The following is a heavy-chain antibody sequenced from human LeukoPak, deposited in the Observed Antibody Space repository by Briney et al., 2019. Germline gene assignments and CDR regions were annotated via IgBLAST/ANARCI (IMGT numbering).Heavy chain of an antibody. J-gene: IGHJ4*02. CDR3: ARAWVVGVPGCDY. V-gene: IGHV1-18*01. CDR1: GYAFTSYG. CDR2: ISAYNGNT. Sequence: ASVKVSCKASGYAFTSYGISWVRQAPGQGREWMGWISAYNGNTNYAQKLQGRVTMTTDTSTSTAYMELRSLRSDDTAVYYRARAWVVGVPGCDYWGQGTLVTVSS. D-gene: IGHD1-26*01.